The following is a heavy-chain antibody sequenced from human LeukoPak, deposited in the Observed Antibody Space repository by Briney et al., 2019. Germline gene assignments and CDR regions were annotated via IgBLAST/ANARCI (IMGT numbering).Heavy chain of an antibody. J-gene: IGHJ4*02. Sequence: GGSLRLSCAASGFTFSSYSMNWVRQAPGKGLEWVSSISSSSSYIYYADSVKGRFTISRDNAKNSLYLQMNSLRAEDTAVYYCAREYCSGGSCSSRLYYFDYWGQGTLVTVPS. D-gene: IGHD2-15*01. CDR2: ISSSSSYI. V-gene: IGHV3-21*01. CDR1: GFTFSSYS. CDR3: AREYCSGGSCSSRLYYFDY.